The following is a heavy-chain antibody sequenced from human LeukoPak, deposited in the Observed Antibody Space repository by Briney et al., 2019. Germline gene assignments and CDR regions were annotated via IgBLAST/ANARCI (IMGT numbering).Heavy chain of an antibody. Sequence: GGSLRLSCAASGFTFSSYGMHWVRQAPGKGLEWVAVISYDGRDKYYADSVKGRFTISRDNSKNTLYLQMNSLRAEDTAVYYCAKGYCGGDCPFDYWGQGTLVTVSS. D-gene: IGHD2-21*01. CDR3: AKGYCGGDCPFDY. V-gene: IGHV3-30*18. J-gene: IGHJ4*02. CDR1: GFTFSSYG. CDR2: ISYDGRDK.